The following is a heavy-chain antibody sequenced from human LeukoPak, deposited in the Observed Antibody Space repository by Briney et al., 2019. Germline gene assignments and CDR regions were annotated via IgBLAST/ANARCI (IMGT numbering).Heavy chain of an antibody. CDR2: IYYSGST. V-gene: IGHV4-31*03. J-gene: IGHJ3*02. CDR1: GGSISSGGYY. CDR3: ARPNRLGRLDAFNI. Sequence: SETLSLTCTVSGGSISSGGYYWSWIRQHPGKGLEWIGYIYYSGSTYYNPSLKSRVTISVDTSKNQFSLKLSSVTAAATAVYYCARPNRLGRLDAFNIWGQGTMVTVSS. D-gene: IGHD1-26*01.